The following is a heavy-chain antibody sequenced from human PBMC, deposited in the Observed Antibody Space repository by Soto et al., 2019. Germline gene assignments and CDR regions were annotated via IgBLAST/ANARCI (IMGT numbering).Heavy chain of an antibody. V-gene: IGHV1-69*01. CDR1: GVPFSSYA. CDR2: IIPTFGTA. D-gene: IGHD3-10*01. J-gene: IGHJ4*02. Sequence: QVQLVQSGAEVKKPGSSVKVSCKASGVPFSSYAISWVRQAPGQGLAWMGGIIPTFGTANYAQKFQGRVTITADESTSTAYMELSSLRSEDTAVYYCASRGGERTHAPLDYWGQGTLVTVSS. CDR3: ASRGGERTHAPLDY.